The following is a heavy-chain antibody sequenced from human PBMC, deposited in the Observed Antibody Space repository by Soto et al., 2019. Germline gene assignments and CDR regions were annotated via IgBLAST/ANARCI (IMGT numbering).Heavy chain of an antibody. CDR2: ISSSSSYT. D-gene: IGHD6-13*01. V-gene: IGHV3-11*06. CDR1: GFTFSDYY. Sequence: PGGSLRLSCAASGFTFSDYYMSWIRQAPGKGLEWVSYISSSSSYTNYADSVKGRFTISRDNAKNSLYLQMNSLRAEDTAVYYCATDSSSGAFDIWGQGTMVTVSS. J-gene: IGHJ3*02. CDR3: ATDSSSGAFDI.